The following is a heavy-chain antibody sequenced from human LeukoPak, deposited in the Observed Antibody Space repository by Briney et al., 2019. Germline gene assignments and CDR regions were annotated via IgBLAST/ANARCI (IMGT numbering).Heavy chain of an antibody. J-gene: IGHJ4*02. D-gene: IGHD3-10*01. CDR1: GGSFSGYY. V-gene: IGHV4-34*01. CDR2: INHSGGT. Sequence: SETLSLTCAVYGGSFSGYYWSWIRQPPGKGLEWIGEINHSGGTNYNPSLKSRVTISVDTSKNQFSLKLSSVTAADTAVYYCARTRGGRFAYWGQGTLVTVSS. CDR3: ARTRGGRFAY.